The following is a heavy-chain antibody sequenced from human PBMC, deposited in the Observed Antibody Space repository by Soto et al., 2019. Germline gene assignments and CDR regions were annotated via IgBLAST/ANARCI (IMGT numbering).Heavy chain of an antibody. CDR2: VYYIGTT. J-gene: IGHJ4*02. CDR1: GGSVSSKTYY. D-gene: IGHD4-17*01. V-gene: IGHV4-61*01. CDR3: ARTTAVPNTLRSRYFFDY. Sequence: TLSLTCSVSGGSVSSKTYYWSWILQPPGKRLEWIGYVYYIGTTNYNPSLKRRVTISVDLSKNQFSLRLSSVTTADTALYYCARTTAVPNTLRSRYFFDYWGQGTLVTVSS.